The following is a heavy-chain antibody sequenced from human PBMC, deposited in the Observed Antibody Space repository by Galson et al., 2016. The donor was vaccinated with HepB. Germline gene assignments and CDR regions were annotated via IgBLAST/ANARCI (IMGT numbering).Heavy chain of an antibody. D-gene: IGHD3-3*01. CDR2: IRTIRNNYET. Sequence: SLRLSCAASGFTFSDSAVHWVRQSSGRGLEWVAYIRTIRNNYETSFAASLRGRFTISRDDSKNKLYLQMNSLKTGDTAIYYCTTESAAAYYDCRSGFQRITCFDYWGQGTLVTVSS. J-gene: IGHJ4*02. V-gene: IGHV3-73*01. CDR1: GFTFSDSA. CDR3: TTESAAAYYDCRSGFQRITCFDY.